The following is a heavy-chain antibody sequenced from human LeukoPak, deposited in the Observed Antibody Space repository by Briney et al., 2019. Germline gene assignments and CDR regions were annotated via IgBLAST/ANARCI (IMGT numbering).Heavy chain of an antibody. J-gene: IGHJ4*02. CDR2: ISSNGGST. Sequence: PGGSLRLSCAASGFTFSVSVMHWVRQAPGKGLEYFSVISSNGGSTSYANSVKGRFTISRDTSKNTLYLQMGSLRAEDMAVYYCARDLSGGGLDYWGQGTLVTVSS. D-gene: IGHD3-10*01. CDR3: ARDLSGGGLDY. CDR1: GFTFSVSV. V-gene: IGHV3-64*01.